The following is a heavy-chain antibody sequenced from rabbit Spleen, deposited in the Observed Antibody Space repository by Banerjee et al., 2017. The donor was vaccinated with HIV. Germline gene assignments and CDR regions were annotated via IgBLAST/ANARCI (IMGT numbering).Heavy chain of an antibody. CDR2: IDTGSRDFT. Sequence: QSLEESGGDLVKPGASLTLTCTASGVSFSNYNFMCWVRQAPGKGLEWIACIDTGSRDFTYYASWAKGRFTISKTSSTTVTLQMTSLTAADTATYFCARDTGSSFSTYGMDLWGPGTLVTVS. CDR3: ARDTGSSFSTYGMDL. J-gene: IGHJ6*01. D-gene: IGHD8-1*01. CDR1: GVSFSNYNF. V-gene: IGHV1S40*01.